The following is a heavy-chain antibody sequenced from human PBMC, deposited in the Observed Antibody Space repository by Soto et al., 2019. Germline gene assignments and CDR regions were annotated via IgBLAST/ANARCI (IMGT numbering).Heavy chain of an antibody. J-gene: IGHJ4*02. CDR1: GFTFSSYA. CDR2: ISGGGGST. CDR3: ARDLDSPCQSYSCANY. D-gene: IGHD6-19*01. Sequence: PGGSLRLSCAASGFTFSSYAMNWVRQAPGKGLEWVSAISGGGGSTYYADSVKGRFTISRDNSKNTLYLQMNSLRAEDTAVYYCARDLDSPCQSYSCANYWGQGTLVTVSS. V-gene: IGHV3-23*01.